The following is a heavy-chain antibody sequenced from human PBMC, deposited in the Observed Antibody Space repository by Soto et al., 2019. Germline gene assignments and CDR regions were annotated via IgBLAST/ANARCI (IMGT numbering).Heavy chain of an antibody. CDR2: IYPGDSDT. J-gene: IGHJ6*02. CDR3: TTGITIFGVALALDV. Sequence: PGESLKISCRGSGYSFTNYCIDLVRQMPGKGLEWMGIIYPGDSDTKYSPSFQGQVTISVDKSITTAYLQWSSLKASDTAMYFCTTGITIFGVALALDVWGQGTTVTVSS. V-gene: IGHV5-51*01. CDR1: GYSFTNYC. D-gene: IGHD3-3*01.